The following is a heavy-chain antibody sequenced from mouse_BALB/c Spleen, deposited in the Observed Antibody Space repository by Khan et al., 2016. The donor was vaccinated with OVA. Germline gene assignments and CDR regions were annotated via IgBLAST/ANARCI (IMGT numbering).Heavy chain of an antibody. J-gene: IGHJ3*01. CDR1: GYTFTSYT. D-gene: IGHD2-14*01. Sequence: QVQLQQPGAELARPGASVKMSCKASGYTFTSYTIHWIKERPGQGLEWIGYINPSNGYTNYNQKFKDKATLTTDKSSTTAYLQLSSLTSDDSAVYSCVRDGAYHRSDGWVTNWGQGTLVTVSA. CDR3: VRDGAYHRSDGWVTN. V-gene: IGHV1-4*01. CDR2: INPSNGYT.